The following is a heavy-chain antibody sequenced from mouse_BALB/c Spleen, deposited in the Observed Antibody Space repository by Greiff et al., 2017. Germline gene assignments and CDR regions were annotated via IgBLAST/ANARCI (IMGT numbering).Heavy chain of an antibody. CDR2: ISSGSSTI. CDR3: ARGTVLYYYAMDY. J-gene: IGHJ4*01. D-gene: IGHD1-1*01. Sequence: EVQLQESGGGLVQPGGSRKLSCAASGFTFSSFGMHWVRQAPEKGLEWVAYISSGSSTIYYADTVKGRFTISRDNPKNTLFLQMTSLRSEDTAMYYCARGTVLYYYAMDYWGQGTSVTVSS. CDR1: GFTFSSFG. V-gene: IGHV5-17*02.